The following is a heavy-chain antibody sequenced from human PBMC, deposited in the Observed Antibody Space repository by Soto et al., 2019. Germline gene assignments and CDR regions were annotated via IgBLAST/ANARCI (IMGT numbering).Heavy chain of an antibody. D-gene: IGHD4-17*01. Sequence: QVQLVQSGAEVKKPGASVKVSCKASGYTFTRYAMHWVRQAPGQRLEWMGWINAGNGNTKYSQKFQGRVTITRDTSASTAYMELSSLRSEDTAVYYCARAALGDYVYYYYGMDVWGQGTTVTVSS. CDR3: ARAALGDYVYYYYGMDV. V-gene: IGHV1-3*01. J-gene: IGHJ6*02. CDR1: GYTFTRYA. CDR2: INAGNGNT.